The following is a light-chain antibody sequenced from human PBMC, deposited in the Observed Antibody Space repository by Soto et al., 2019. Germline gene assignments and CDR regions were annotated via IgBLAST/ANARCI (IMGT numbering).Light chain of an antibody. CDR1: SSDVAAYNF. Sequence: QSVLTQPASVSGSPGQSITISCTGTSSDVAAYNFVSWYQQHPGEVPKLMIYEVTARPSGVSNRFSGSKSDNTASLTISGLQAEDEADYYCSSYTSSTTLVFGGGTKLTVL. CDR3: SSYTSSTTLV. J-gene: IGLJ3*02. CDR2: EVT. V-gene: IGLV2-14*03.